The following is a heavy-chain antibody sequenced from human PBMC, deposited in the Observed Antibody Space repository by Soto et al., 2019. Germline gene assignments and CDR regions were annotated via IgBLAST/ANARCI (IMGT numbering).Heavy chain of an antibody. D-gene: IGHD3-10*01. Sequence: GASVKVSCKASGYTFTGYYMHWVRQAPGQGLEWMGIINPSGGSTSYAQKFQGRVTMTRDTSTSTVYMELSSLRSEDTAVYYCARDRGGYYYGMDVWGQGTTVTVSS. CDR3: ARDRGGYYYGMDV. CDR2: INPSGGST. CDR1: GYTFTGYY. V-gene: IGHV1-46*03. J-gene: IGHJ6*02.